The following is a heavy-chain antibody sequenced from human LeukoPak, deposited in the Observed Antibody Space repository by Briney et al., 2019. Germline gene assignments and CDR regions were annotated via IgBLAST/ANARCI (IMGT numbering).Heavy chain of an antibody. V-gene: IGHV1-69*13. D-gene: IGHD2-2*01. Sequence: SVKVSCKASGGTFSSYAISWARQAPGQGLEWMGGIIPIFGTANYAQKFQGRVTITADESTSTAYMELSSLRSEDTAVYYCASQDIVVVPAATYEVEYYYGMDVWGQGTTVTVSS. CDR3: ASQDIVVVPAATYEVEYYYGMDV. CDR1: GGTFSSYA. J-gene: IGHJ6*02. CDR2: IIPIFGTA.